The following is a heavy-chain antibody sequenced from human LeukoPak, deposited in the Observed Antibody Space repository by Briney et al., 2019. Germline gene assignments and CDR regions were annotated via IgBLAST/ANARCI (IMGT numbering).Heavy chain of an antibody. J-gene: IGHJ4*02. V-gene: IGHV1-18*04. CDR2: ISAYNGNT. D-gene: IGHD4-17*01. CDR1: GYTFTSYY. Sequence: ASVKVSCTASGYTFTSYYMHWVRQAPGQGLEWMGWISAYNGNTNYAQKLQGRVTMTTDTSTSTAYMELRSLRSDDTAVYYCASGYGDYVNPDYWGQGTLVTVSS. CDR3: ASGYGDYVNPDY.